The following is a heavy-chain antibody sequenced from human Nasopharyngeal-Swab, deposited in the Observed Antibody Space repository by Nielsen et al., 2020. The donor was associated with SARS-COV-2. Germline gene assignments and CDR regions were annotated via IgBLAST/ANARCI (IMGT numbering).Heavy chain of an antibody. CDR3: ARGGALNWYIDR. CDR2: IHRGGSSS. Sequence: GESLKISCAASGFTFSTYAMSWVRQAPGKGLGWVAVIHRGGSSSYFADSVKGRFTLSRENSKNTLYLHMNSLRAEDTAVYYCARGGALNWYIDRWGRGTLVTVSS. V-gene: IGHV3-23*03. J-gene: IGHJ2*01. CDR1: GFTFSTYA.